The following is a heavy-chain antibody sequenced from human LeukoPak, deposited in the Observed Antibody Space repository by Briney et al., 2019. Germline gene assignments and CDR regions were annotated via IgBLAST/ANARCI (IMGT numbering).Heavy chain of an antibody. CDR1: GGTFSSYA. J-gene: IGHJ4*02. D-gene: IGHD3-22*01. Sequence: SVKVSCKASGGTFSSYAISWVRQAPGQGLEWMGGIIPSFCTANYAQTLQGRITVTADASTSPAYMELSSLRSEDTAVYYCARSSRYYDSSGLQAYYFAYWGQGTLATVSS. CDR3: ARSSRYYDSSGLQAYYFAY. V-gene: IGHV1-69*01. CDR2: IIPSFCTA.